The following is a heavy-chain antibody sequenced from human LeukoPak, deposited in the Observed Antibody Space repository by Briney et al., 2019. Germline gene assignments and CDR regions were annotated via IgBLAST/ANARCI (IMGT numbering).Heavy chain of an antibody. J-gene: IGHJ4*02. D-gene: IGHD2-15*01. CDR1: GGSFSGYS. CDR2: INYSGGT. CDR3: ARGGEMVYCSDSSCSSSRYPFDY. V-gene: IGHV4-34*01. Sequence: SETLSLTCAVYGGSFSGYSWSWIRQPPGKGLEWIGEINYSGGTNYNPSLKSRVTMSVDTSKNQFSLKVNSVTAADTAVYYCARGGEMVYCSDSSCSSSRYPFDYWGQGTVVTVSS.